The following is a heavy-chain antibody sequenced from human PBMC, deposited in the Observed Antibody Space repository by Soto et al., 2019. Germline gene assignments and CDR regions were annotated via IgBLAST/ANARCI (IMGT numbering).Heavy chain of an antibody. CDR1: GGIFNSFA. J-gene: IGHJ6*02. CDR2: IVPIIGTP. V-gene: IGHV1-69*01. Sequence: QVHLVQSGPEVKERGSSVKVSCKASGGIFNSFAINWVRQAPGQGLEWMGGIVPIIGTPNYAQKFQGRVTITADEPTRTGYMELSSLRSHDTAVYYCARVVVVPAGIETFYYYGMDVWGQGTTVTVYS. CDR3: ARVVVVPAGIETFYYYGMDV. D-gene: IGHD2-2*01.